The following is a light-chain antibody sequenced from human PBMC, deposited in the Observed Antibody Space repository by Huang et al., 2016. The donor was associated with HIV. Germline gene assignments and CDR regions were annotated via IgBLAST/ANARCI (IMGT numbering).Light chain of an antibody. V-gene: IGKV3-15*01. J-gene: IGKJ1*01. CDR1: QRVFKD. Sequence: MTQSPSTLSVSPGESATLSCRASQRVFKDLAWYQHKPGQAPKLLIYGSSTRAAGIPARFSGSGSGTDFTLTISSLQSEDFAVYYCQQYITSPRTFGQGTKVEV. CDR3: QQYITSPRT. CDR2: GSS.